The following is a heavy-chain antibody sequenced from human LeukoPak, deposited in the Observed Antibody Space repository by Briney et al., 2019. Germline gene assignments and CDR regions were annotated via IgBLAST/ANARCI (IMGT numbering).Heavy chain of an antibody. CDR3: ARDQRQAGDWLSNDY. CDR2: IYTSGST. J-gene: IGHJ4*02. Sequence: SETLSLTCTVSGGSISSYYWSWLRQPAGKGLEWIGRIYTSGSTNYNPSLKSRVTMSVDTSKNQFSLKLGSVTAADTAVYYCARDQRQAGDWLSNDYWGQGTLVTVSS. D-gene: IGHD3-9*01. CDR1: GGSISSYY. V-gene: IGHV4-4*07.